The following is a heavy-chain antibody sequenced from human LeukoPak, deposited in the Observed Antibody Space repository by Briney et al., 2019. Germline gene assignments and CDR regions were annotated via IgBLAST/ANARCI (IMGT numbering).Heavy chain of an antibody. Sequence: ASVKVXXXASGYTFTSYGFSWVRQAPGQGLEWVGWISGHDGNTKYAQKYQGRVTMTTETSTSTAYMELSSLGSDDTAVYYCVRDAYGSGKGFFDYWGQGTLVTVSS. CDR3: VRDAYGSGKGFFDY. CDR2: ISGHDGNT. V-gene: IGHV1-18*01. J-gene: IGHJ4*02. CDR1: GYTFTSYG. D-gene: IGHD3-10*01.